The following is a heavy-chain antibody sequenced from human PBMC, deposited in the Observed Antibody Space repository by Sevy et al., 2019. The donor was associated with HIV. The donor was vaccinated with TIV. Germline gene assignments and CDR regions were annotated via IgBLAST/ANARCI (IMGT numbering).Heavy chain of an antibody. V-gene: IGHV4-61*02. CDR2: IYTSWSS. CDR3: ARATPGVTSTSGAFDP. J-gene: IGHJ5*02. CDR1: GGSISSGTYY. Sequence: SETLSLTCTVSGGSISSGTYYWNWIRQPAGKGLEWIGRIYTSWSSDYSPSLKSRVTMSIDTSKNQFSLKLSSLTAADTAVYYCARATPGVTSTSGAFDPWGQGTLVTVSS. D-gene: IGHD7-27*01.